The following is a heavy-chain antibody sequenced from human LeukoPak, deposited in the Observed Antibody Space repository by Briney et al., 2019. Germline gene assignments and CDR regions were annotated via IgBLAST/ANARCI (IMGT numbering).Heavy chain of an antibody. V-gene: IGHV3-7*01. CDR3: ARAGGTSWADY. J-gene: IGHJ4*02. D-gene: IGHD6-13*01. CDR2: VKQDGTEK. CDR1: GFTFSNYW. Sequence: GGSLRLSCAAFGFTFSNYWMTWVRQAPGKGLEWVANVKQDGTEKYYVDSVKGRFTISRDNVKNSLYLQMNSLRVEDTAVYYCARAGGTSWADYWGQGTLVTVSS.